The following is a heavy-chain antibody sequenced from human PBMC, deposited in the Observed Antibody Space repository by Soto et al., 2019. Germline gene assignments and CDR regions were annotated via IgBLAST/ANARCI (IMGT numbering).Heavy chain of an antibody. D-gene: IGHD3-22*01. J-gene: IGHJ6*02. V-gene: IGHV4-59*01. CDR3: ARDYYYDSRGYPGAYYYGMDV. CDR1: GGSFSSYY. Sequence: SETLSLTCTVSGGSFSSYYWSWIRQPPGKGLEWIGHIYYSGRTNYNPSLKSRVTISGDTSKNQLSLKLSSVTAADTAVYYCARDYYYDSRGYPGAYYYGMDVWGQGXTVTVSS. CDR2: IYYSGRT.